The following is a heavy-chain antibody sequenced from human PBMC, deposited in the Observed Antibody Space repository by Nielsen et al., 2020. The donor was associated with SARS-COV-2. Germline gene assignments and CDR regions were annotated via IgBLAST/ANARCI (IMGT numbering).Heavy chain of an antibody. CDR3: TILELFEHAFDI. Sequence: ASVKVSCKASGYTFTGYYMHWVRQAPGQGLEWMGRINPNSGGTNYAQKFQGRVTMTRDTSISKAYMELSRLRSDDTAVYYCTILELFEHAFDIWGQGTMVTVSS. J-gene: IGHJ3*02. CDR1: GYTFTGYY. CDR2: INPNSGGT. D-gene: IGHD1-7*01. V-gene: IGHV1-2*06.